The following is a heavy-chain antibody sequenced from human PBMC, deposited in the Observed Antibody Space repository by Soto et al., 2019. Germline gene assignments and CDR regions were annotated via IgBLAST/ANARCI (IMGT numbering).Heavy chain of an antibody. CDR2: INAGNGNT. V-gene: IGHV1-3*01. Sequence: QVQLVQSGAEVKKPGASGKVSCKASGYTFTSYAIHWVRQAPGQSLEGMGWINAGNGNTKYSQKLQGRVTITRDISASTAYMELSSLRSEDTAVYYGARDETDWGQGTLVTVSS. J-gene: IGHJ4*02. D-gene: IGHD2-21*02. CDR1: GYTFTSYA. CDR3: ARDETD.